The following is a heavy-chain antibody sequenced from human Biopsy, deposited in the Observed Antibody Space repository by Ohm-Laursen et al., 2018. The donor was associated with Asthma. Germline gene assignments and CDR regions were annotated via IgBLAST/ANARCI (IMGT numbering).Heavy chain of an antibody. CDR1: GGTFNTYV. CDR2: INFVFGTT. CDR3: ARKAGSCISRTCYSLDF. D-gene: IGHD2-2*01. J-gene: IGHJ4*02. V-gene: IGHV1-69*13. Sequence: SVKASCKSLGGTFNTYVIGWVRQAPGQGLEWLGGINFVFGTTTYPQKFQDRVTITADDSTSTVYMELSSLRSEDTAVYYCARKAGSCISRTCYSLDFWGQGTLVTVSS.